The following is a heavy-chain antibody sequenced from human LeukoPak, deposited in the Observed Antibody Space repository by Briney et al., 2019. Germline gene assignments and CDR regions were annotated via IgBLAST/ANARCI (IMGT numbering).Heavy chain of an antibody. D-gene: IGHD3-9*01. CDR1: GGSITSYY. V-gene: IGHV4-59*08. J-gene: IGHJ4*02. CDR2: IFYSGST. CDR3: ARGFWSRYFDY. Sequence: SETLSLTCTVSGGSITSYYWSWIRQPPGKALEWIGNIFYSGSTYYSPSLKSRVTISVDTTKNQFSLNVSAVTAADTAVYYCARGFWSRYFDYWGQGALVTVPS.